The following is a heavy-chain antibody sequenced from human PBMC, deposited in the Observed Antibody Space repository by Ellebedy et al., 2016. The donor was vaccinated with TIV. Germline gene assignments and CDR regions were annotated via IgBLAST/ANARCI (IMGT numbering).Heavy chain of an antibody. CDR2: IRSSINSI. V-gene: IGHV3-48*01. Sequence: GESLKISXAASGFTFNTYSMNWVRQAPGKGLEWVAFIRSSINSISYADSVKGRFTISRDDAENSLYLQMDSLRVEDTAVYYCARDRVGGFDHWGQGTLVTVSS. J-gene: IGHJ5*02. CDR3: ARDRVGGFDH. D-gene: IGHD1-26*01. CDR1: GFTFNTYS.